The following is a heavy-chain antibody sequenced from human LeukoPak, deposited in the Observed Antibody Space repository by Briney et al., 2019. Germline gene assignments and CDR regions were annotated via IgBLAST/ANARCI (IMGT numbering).Heavy chain of an antibody. CDR3: AKVASLCTSTSCVRGGFDY. Sequence: GGSLRLSCAASGFTFSTYAMSWVRQAPGKGLEWVSALSGSGGNTYYADSVKGRFTISRDNSKNTLYLQMNSLRAEDTAKYYCAKVASLCTSTSCVRGGFDYWGQGTLVTVSS. V-gene: IGHV3-23*01. CDR2: LSGSGGNT. CDR1: GFTFSTYA. J-gene: IGHJ4*02. D-gene: IGHD2-2*01.